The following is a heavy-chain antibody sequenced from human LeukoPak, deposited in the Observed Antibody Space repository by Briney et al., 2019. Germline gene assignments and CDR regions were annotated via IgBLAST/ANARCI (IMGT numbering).Heavy chain of an antibody. Sequence: SVKVSCKASGFTFTRSAMQWGRQARGQRLEWIGWIVVGSGNTNYAQKFQERVTITRDMSTSTAYMELSSLRSEDTAVYYCAADQLDDILTGSLDVWGQGTTVTVSS. J-gene: IGHJ6*02. CDR3: AADQLDDILTGSLDV. CDR1: GFTFTRSA. D-gene: IGHD3-9*01. CDR2: IVVGSGNT. V-gene: IGHV1-58*02.